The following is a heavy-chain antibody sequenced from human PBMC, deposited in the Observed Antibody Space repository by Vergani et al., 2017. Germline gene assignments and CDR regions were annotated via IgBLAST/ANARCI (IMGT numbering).Heavy chain of an antibody. Sequence: EVQLVQSGAEVKKPGESLKISCKGSGYSFTSYWIGWVRQMPGKGLEWMGIIYPGDSDTRYSPSFQGQVTISADKSISTAYLQWSSLKAWDTAMYYCARRSLRDVNLGEPYMDYWGQGTLVTVSS. D-gene: IGHD3-16*01. CDR1: GYSFTSYW. J-gene: IGHJ4*02. V-gene: IGHV5-51*01. CDR3: ARRSLRDVNLGEPYMDY. CDR2: IYPGDSDT.